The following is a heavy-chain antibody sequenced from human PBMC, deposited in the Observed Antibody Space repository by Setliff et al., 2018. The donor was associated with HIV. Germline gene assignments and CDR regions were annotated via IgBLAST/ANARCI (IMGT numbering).Heavy chain of an antibody. J-gene: IGHJ4*02. Sequence: PGGSLRLSCVASGLDIGDYWMTWVRQAPGKGLEWVANINPDGNERYYMESVQGRLTISRDNIQNSLLLQMNSLTADDAAVYYCARVRTSTGAQYWGQGTLVTVSS. D-gene: IGHD1-1*01. CDR1: GLDIGDYW. CDR2: INPDGNER. CDR3: ARVRTSTGAQY. V-gene: IGHV3-7*03.